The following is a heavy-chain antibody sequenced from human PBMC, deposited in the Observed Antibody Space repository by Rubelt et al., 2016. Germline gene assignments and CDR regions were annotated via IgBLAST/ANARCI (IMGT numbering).Heavy chain of an antibody. CDR3: ARDLGSDSSSFGAFDI. D-gene: IGHD6-13*01. CDR1: GFTFDDYG. Sequence: EVQLVESGGGVVRPGGSLRLSCAASGFTFDDYGMSWVRQAPGKGLEWVANIKQDGSAKYYVDSVKGRFTISRDNAKNSLYLQMNSLRAEDTAVYYCARDLGSDSSSFGAFDIWGQGTMVTVSS. J-gene: IGHJ3*02. CDR2: IKQDGSAK. V-gene: IGHV3-7*03.